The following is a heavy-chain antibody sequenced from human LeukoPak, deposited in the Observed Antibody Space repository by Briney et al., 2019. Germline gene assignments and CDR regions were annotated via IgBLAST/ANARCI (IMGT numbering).Heavy chain of an antibody. J-gene: IGHJ4*02. CDR3: ASEVGYRSLGY. V-gene: IGHV3-43*01. Sequence: PGGSLRLSCAASGFTFNDDTMHWVRQTPGRGLEWVSFITWKTHRTNYVDSVKGRFTVSRDNRKDSLYLQMNSLSTEDTGLYHCASEVGYRSLGYLGQGTLVTVSS. CDR1: GFTFNDDT. CDR2: ITWKTHRT. D-gene: IGHD3-3*01.